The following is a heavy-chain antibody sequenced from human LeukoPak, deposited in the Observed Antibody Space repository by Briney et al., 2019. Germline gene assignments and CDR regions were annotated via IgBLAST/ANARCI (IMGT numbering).Heavy chain of an antibody. CDR3: ARDEGYFQH. CDR1: GFTFSTYS. V-gene: IGHV3-21*01. J-gene: IGHJ1*01. Sequence: GGSLRLSCAASGFTFSTYSMNWVRQAPGQGLEWVSSISSTSNYIYYADTVKGRFTISRDNAKNSLYLQMNSLGAEDTAVYYCARDEGYFQHWGQGTLVTVSS. CDR2: ISSTSNYI.